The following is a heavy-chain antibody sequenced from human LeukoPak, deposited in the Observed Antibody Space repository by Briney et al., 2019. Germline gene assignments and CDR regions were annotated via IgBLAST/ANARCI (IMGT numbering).Heavy chain of an antibody. D-gene: IGHD3-16*01. CDR2: LRGDGET. Sequence: GGSLRLSCAASGLSFTSFAMSWVRQAPARGPEWVSSLRGDGETFYADSVSGRFTLSRDDSRNTVYLQLNNLRVEDTAIYYCARASWVSSADAVRWGQGTQVTVSS. CDR3: ARASWVSSADAVR. J-gene: IGHJ4*02. CDR1: GLSFTSFA. V-gene: IGHV3-23*01.